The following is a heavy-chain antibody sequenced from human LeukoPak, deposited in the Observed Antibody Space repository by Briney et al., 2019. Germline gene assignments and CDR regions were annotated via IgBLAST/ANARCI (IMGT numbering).Heavy chain of an antibody. CDR2: RSIYNGNT. D-gene: IGHD6-6*01. CDR3: ARGGPFPSSSSSREYYLDY. J-gene: IGHJ4*02. Sequence: ASVKVSCKASGHDFINYGISWVRQAPGQGLEWMGWRSIYNGNTDYKLQGRVTMTTDTSTSTAYMELRSLRSDDTAVYYCARGGPFPSSSSSREYYLDYWGQGTLVTVSS. V-gene: IGHV1-18*01. CDR1: GHDFINYG.